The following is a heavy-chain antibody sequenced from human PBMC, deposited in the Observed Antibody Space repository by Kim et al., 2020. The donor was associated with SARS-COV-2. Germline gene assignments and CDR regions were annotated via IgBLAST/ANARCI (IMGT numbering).Heavy chain of an antibody. CDR1: EVTFSHYS. D-gene: IGHD6-19*01. CDR3: ARERIAVAGLYYFYGLDV. CDR2: TSYDGGYE. V-gene: IGHV3-30-3*01. Sequence: GGSLRLSCLSSEVTFSHYSMHWVRQAPGKGLEWLAVTSYDGGYEFYAESVKGRFTISRDNSRNILFLDMTSLRGDDTAIYYCARERIAVAGLYYFYGLDV. J-gene: IGHJ6*01.